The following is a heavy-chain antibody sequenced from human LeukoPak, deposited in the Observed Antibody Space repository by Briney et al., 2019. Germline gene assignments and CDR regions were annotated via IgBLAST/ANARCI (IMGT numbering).Heavy chain of an antibody. D-gene: IGHD6-13*01. CDR1: EYALTELS. CDR3: ATEKGAKGSSSWYYFDY. V-gene: IGHV1-24*01. Sequence: GASVKVSCKVSEYALTELSIHWVRQTPGKGLECMGGFDPEGGETIYAQKFQGRVTMTEDTSTDTAYMELSSLRSEDTAVYYCATEKGAKGSSSWYYFDYWGQGTLVTVSS. J-gene: IGHJ4*02. CDR2: FDPEGGET.